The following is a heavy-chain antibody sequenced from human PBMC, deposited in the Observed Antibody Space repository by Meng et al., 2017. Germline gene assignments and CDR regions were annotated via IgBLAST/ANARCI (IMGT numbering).Heavy chain of an antibody. CDR1: GFTFGSYS. D-gene: IGHD2-15*01. CDR2: ISSSSSYI. Sequence: GGPLRLSCAASGFTFGSYSMNWVRQAPGKGLEWVSSISSSSSYIYYADSVKGRFTISRDNAKNSLYLQMNSLRAEDTAVYYCARGYYFYYGMDVWGQGTTVTVSS. J-gene: IGHJ6*02. CDR3: ARGYYFYYGMDV. V-gene: IGHV3-21*01.